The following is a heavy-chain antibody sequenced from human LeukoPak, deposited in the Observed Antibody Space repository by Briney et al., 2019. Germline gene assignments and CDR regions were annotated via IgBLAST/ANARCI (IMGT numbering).Heavy chain of an antibody. Sequence: GGSLRLSCAASGFTFSSTWMHWFRQVPGKGPVWVSRIHSDGSTTIYADSVKGRFTISRDNARNTLYLQMNSLRAEDTAVYYCAREGIAAAGTDYWGQGTLVTVSS. CDR3: AREGIAAAGTDY. V-gene: IGHV3-74*01. CDR1: GFTFSSTW. CDR2: IHSDGSTT. J-gene: IGHJ4*02. D-gene: IGHD6-13*01.